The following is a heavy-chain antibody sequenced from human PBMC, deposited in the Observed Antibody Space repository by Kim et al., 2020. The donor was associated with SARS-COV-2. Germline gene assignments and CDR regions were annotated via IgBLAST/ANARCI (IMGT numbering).Heavy chain of an antibody. CDR2: IWYDGSNK. V-gene: IGHV3-33*06. Sequence: GGSLRLSCAASGFTFSSYGMHWVRQAPGKGLEWVAVIWYDGSNKYYADSVKGRLTISRDNSKNTLYLQMNSLRAEDTAVYYCAKSTVTTHDAFDIWGQGTMVTVSS. CDR1: GFTFSSYG. CDR3: AKSTVTTHDAFDI. D-gene: IGHD4-17*01. J-gene: IGHJ3*02.